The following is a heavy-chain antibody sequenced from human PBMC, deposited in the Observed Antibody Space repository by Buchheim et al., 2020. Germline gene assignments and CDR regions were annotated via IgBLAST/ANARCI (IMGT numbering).Heavy chain of an antibody. CDR1: KFTFSHFA. V-gene: IGHV3-23*01. Sequence: EVPLLESGGGLVQPGGSLRLSCVASKFTFSHFAMSWVRQAPGQGLEWISAISGSGTSTNYVDSVKGRFTISRDNSRNTLNLQMNSLRVEDTAIYYCAKDREVIRGVSSLDYWGQGTL. CDR2: ISGSGTST. J-gene: IGHJ4*02. CDR3: AKDREVIRGVSSLDY. D-gene: IGHD3-10*01.